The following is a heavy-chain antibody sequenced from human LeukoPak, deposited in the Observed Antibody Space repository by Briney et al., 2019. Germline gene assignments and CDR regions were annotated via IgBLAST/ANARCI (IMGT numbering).Heavy chain of an antibody. CDR1: GASISSYY. CDR3: ARVEDYGDFGPPDDAFDI. Sequence: PSETLSLTCTVSGASISSYYWSWIRQPAGKGLEWIGRIYTSGSTNYNPSPKSRVTMSVDTSKNQFSLRLSSVTAADTAVYFCARVEDYGDFGPPDDAFDIWGQGTMVTVSS. CDR2: IYTSGST. J-gene: IGHJ3*02. V-gene: IGHV4-4*07. D-gene: IGHD4-17*01.